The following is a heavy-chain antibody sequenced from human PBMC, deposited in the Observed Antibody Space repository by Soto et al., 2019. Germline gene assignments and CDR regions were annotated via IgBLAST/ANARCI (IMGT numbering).Heavy chain of an antibody. CDR3: ARYDTYHYHGMDV. CDR2: IDPDDSYI. V-gene: IGHV5-10-1*01. D-gene: IGHD3-9*01. Sequence: PGESLKISCKTSGYSFSAYWITWVRQMPGRGLEWMGRIDPDDSYIDYNPSLQGHVTISVDKSISTAYLQWSSLEASDTARYYCARYDTYHYHGMDVWGQGTTVTVSS. J-gene: IGHJ6*02. CDR1: GYSFSAYW.